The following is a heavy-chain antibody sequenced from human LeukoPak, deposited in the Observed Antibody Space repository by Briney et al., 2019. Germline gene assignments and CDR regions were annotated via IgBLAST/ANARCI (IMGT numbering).Heavy chain of an antibody. CDR1: GFTFSDRW. CDR2: IKQDGSEK. Sequence: SGGSLRLSCAASGFTFSDRWMSWVRQAPGKGLEWVANIKQDGSEKYYVDSVKGRFTISRDNAKNSLYLQMNSLRAEDTAVYYCARGAGDTASGLLYYYYYMDVWGKGTTVTVSS. V-gene: IGHV3-7*04. D-gene: IGHD6-13*01. CDR3: ARGAGDTASGLLYYYYYMDV. J-gene: IGHJ6*03.